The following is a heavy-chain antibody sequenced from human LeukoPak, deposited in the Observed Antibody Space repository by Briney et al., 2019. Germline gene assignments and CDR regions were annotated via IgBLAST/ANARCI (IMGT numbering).Heavy chain of an antibody. CDR2: IRQDGGKK. D-gene: IGHD3-10*01. J-gene: IGHJ4*02. CDR3: ARYYYASAFDY. V-gene: IGHV3-7*01. CDR1: GFTFSSYW. Sequence: GSLRLSCTASGFTFSSYWMTWVRQTPEKGLEWVANIRQDGGKKDYVASVKGRFTISRDNAKNSLYLQMNSLRAEDTAVYYCARYYYASAFDYWGQGTLVTVSS.